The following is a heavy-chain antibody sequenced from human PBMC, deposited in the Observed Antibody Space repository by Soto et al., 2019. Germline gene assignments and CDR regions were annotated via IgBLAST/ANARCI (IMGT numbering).Heavy chain of an antibody. J-gene: IGHJ5*02. V-gene: IGHV4-31*03. CDR3: ARMYSSGSGWFHP. CDR1: GYSITAGGYY. CDR2: FYSSGSI. D-gene: IGHD6-19*01. Sequence: PSETLSLTCFVSGYSITAGGYYWSWISHHPGKWLEWIGSFYSSGSIIYNPSLRSRVSISGDTSSNQFSMSLTSVTAADTARYYCARMYSSGSGWFHPWGQGTLVTVSS.